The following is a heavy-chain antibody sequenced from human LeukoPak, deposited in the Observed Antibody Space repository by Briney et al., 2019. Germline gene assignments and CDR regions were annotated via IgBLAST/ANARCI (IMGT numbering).Heavy chain of an antibody. Sequence: GASVKVSCKASGYTFTDYYIHWVRQAPGQGLEWMGGIIPIFGTANYAQKFQGRVTITTDESTSTAYMELSSLRSEDTAVYYCARSYHYDSLEGSWFDPWGQGTLVTVSS. CDR2: IIPIFGTA. CDR1: GYTFTDYY. J-gene: IGHJ5*02. D-gene: IGHD3-3*01. V-gene: IGHV1-69*05. CDR3: ARSYHYDSLEGSWFDP.